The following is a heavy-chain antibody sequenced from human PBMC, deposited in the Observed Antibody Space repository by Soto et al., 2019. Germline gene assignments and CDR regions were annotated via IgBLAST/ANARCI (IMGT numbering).Heavy chain of an antibody. CDR1: GFTFSSYG. CDR2: ISYDGSNK. J-gene: IGHJ4*02. CDR3: AKSRGFDY. V-gene: IGHV3-30*18. Sequence: QVQLVESGGGVVQPGRSLRLSCAASGFTFSSYGMHWVRQAPGKGLEWVAVISYDGSNKYYADSVKGRFTISRDNSKNTLYLQMNSLRAEDTAVYYCAKSRGFDYWGQGTLVTVSS.